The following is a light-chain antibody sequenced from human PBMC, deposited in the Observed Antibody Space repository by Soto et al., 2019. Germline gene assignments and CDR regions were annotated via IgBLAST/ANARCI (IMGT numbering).Light chain of an antibody. CDR2: PAS. CDR3: QQVHRYPRT. Sequence: DIQLTQSPSFLSASVGDRVTITCRASQGISSDLAWYRQKPGKAPEVLIYPASTLQSGVPSRFSGTGSGTEFTLTVSRLQPEDFATDYCQQVHRYPRTFGQGTKLEIK. CDR1: QGISSD. V-gene: IGKV1-9*01. J-gene: IGKJ2*01.